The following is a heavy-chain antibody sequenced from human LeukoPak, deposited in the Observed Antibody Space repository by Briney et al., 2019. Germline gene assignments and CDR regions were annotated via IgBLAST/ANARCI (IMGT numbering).Heavy chain of an antibody. V-gene: IGHV3-73*01. CDR1: GFTFSGSA. Sequence: TGGSLKLSCAASGFTFSGSAMHWVRQASGKGLEWVGRIRSKANSYATAYAASVKGRFTISRDDSKNTAYLQMNSLKTEDTAVYYCTTDRNFDLWGRGTLVTVSS. CDR2: IRSKANSYAT. J-gene: IGHJ2*01. CDR3: TTDRNFDL.